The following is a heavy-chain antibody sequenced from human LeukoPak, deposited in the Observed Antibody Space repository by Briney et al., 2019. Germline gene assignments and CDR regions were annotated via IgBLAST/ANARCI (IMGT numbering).Heavy chain of an antibody. CDR1: GYTFTSYA. D-gene: IGHD3-10*01. CDR3: ARGVALGSGTFDY. J-gene: IGHJ4*02. V-gene: IGHV1-3*03. CDR2: INAGNGNT. Sequence: ASVKVSCKASGYTFTSYAMHWVRQAPGQRLEWMGWINAGNGNTKYSQEFQGRVTITRDTSASTAYMELSSLRSEDMAVYYCARGVALGSGTFDYWGQGTLVTVSS.